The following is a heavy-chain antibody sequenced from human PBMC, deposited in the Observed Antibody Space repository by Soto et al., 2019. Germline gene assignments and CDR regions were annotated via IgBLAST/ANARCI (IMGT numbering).Heavy chain of an antibody. D-gene: IGHD2-15*01. J-gene: IGHJ4*02. Sequence: PSETLSLTCTVSGDSVSSHYWSWIRQPAGKGLEWLGRLYNDERTNYNPSLKSRVTMSMDTSKNQFSLKLTSVTAADSAVYFCAREPLAYSYFDFWGQGILVTVSS. CDR3: AREPLAYSYFDF. CDR2: LYNDERT. CDR1: GDSVSSHY. V-gene: IGHV4-4*07.